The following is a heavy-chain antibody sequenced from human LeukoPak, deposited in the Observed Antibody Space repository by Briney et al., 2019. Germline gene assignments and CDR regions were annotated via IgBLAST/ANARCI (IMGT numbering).Heavy chain of an antibody. CDR1: GFTFSSYS. V-gene: IGHV3-23*01. J-gene: IGHJ4*02. Sequence: GGSLRLSCAASGFTFSSYSMNWVRQAPGKGLEWVSAISGSGGSTYYADSVKGRFTISRDNSKNTLYLQMNSLRAEDTAVYYCAIDRFRWELLSDYWGQGTLVTVTS. CDR3: AIDRFRWELLSDY. CDR2: ISGSGGST. D-gene: IGHD1-26*01.